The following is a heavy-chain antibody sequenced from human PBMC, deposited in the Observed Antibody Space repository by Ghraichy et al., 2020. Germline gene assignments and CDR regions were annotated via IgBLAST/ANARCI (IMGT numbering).Heavy chain of an antibody. V-gene: IGHV1-3*01. CDR2: INAGNGNT. CDR3: ARVSVAAAGLSNWFDP. D-gene: IGHD6-13*01. CDR1: GYTFTSYA. Sequence: ASVKVSCKASGYTFTSYAMHWVRQAPGQRLEWMGWINAGNGNTKYSRKFQGRVTITRDTSASTAYMELSSLRSEDTAVYYCARVSVAAAGLSNWFDPWGQGTLVAVSS. J-gene: IGHJ5*02.